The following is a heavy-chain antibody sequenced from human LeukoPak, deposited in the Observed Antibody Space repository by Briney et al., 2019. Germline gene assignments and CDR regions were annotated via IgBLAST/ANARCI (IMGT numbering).Heavy chain of an antibody. V-gene: IGHV3-23*01. Sequence: GGSLRLSCAASGFTFSSSAMNWVRQAPGKGLEWVSAISGSGRRTYYADSVKGRFSISRDNSKNTLYLQMNSLRAEVTAVYYCAKEGWDISDWYRKFDYWGQGTLVTVSS. CDR2: ISGSGRRT. D-gene: IGHD6-19*01. CDR1: GFTFSSSA. CDR3: AKEGWDISDWYRKFDY. J-gene: IGHJ4*02.